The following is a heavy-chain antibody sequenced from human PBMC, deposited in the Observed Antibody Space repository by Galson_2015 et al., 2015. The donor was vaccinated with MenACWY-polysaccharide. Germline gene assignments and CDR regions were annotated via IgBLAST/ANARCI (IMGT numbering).Heavy chain of an antibody. CDR3: AKDRGSNNGYS. CDR2: INPISGAT. D-gene: IGHD1-14*01. V-gene: IGHV1-2*02. CDR1: GYTFTDYF. J-gene: IGHJ4*02. Sequence: SVKVSCKASGYTFTDYFIHWVQQAPGQGLEWMAWINPISGATKSPQKFQGRVTMTRDTSISTAYMELGSLTSDDTAVYYCAKDRGSNNGYSWGPGTLVTVSS.